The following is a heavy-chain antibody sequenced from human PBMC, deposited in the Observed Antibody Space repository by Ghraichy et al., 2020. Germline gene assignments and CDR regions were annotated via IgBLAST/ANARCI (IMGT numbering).Heavy chain of an antibody. J-gene: IGHJ4*02. CDR1: GFTFSSYA. CDR2: ISYDGSNK. V-gene: IGHV3-30-3*01. CDR3: ARGGYDSYLAEYYFDY. D-gene: IGHD5-12*01. Sequence: GGSLRLSCAASGFTFSSYAMHWVRQAPGKGLEWVAVISYDGSNKYYADSVKGRFTISRDNSKNTLYLQMNSLRAEDTAVYYCARGGYDSYLAEYYFDYWGQGTLVTVSS.